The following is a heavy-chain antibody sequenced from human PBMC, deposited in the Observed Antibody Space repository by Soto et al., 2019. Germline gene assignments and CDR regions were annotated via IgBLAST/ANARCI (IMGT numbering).Heavy chain of an antibody. CDR2: IYEGGNT. V-gene: IGHV4-30-2*01. CDR1: GGSIISYGYS. CDR3: VRRSPEDAFDI. J-gene: IGHJ3*02. Sequence: NLSPTCAVSGGSIISYGYSWSWVRHPPGKGLQWIGHIYEGGNTYYTPSLESRVAISTDKSKNQFSLRLSSVTAADTAVYYCVRRSPEDAFDIWGQGTMVTAS.